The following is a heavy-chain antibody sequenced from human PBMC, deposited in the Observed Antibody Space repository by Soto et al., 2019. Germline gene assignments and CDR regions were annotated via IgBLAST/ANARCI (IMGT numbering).Heavy chain of an antibody. CDR2: IYYSGST. CDR3: ARGTYYYDSSGYSFYYYYGMDV. D-gene: IGHD3-22*01. V-gene: IGHV4-59*01. J-gene: IGHJ6*02. Sequence: SETLSLTCTVSGGSISSYYWSWIRQPPGKGLEWIGYIYYSGSTNYNPSLKSRVTISVDTSKNQFSLKLSSVTAADTAVYYCARGTYYYDSSGYSFYYYYGMDVWGQGTTVTVSS. CDR1: GGSISSYY.